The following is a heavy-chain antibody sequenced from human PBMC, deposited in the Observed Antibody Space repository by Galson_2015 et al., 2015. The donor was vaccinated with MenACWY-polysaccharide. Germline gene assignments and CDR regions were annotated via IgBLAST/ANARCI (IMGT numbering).Heavy chain of an antibody. D-gene: IGHD3-10*01. CDR1: GGPISAVDSF. V-gene: IGHV4-30-4*01. Sequence: TLSLTCSVSGGPISAVDSFWSWIRQPPGQGLEWIGYIYYTGSTSYNPSLKSRVTILVDTSKNQFSLKLDSVTAADTAVYYCAGGGAVIEGVPQGGASLDSWGQGTMGAVSS. J-gene: IGHJ3*02. CDR3: AGGGAVIEGVPQGGASLDS. CDR2: IYYTGST.